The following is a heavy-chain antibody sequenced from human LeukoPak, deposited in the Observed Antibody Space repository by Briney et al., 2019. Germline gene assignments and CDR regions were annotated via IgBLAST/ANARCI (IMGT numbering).Heavy chain of an antibody. CDR3: ATGGIYSLLDY. CDR2: LDPEDGET. Sequence: ASVKVSCKVSGHTLTDLSTHWVRPTPGGGLEWMGGLDPEDGETIYAQKFQGRATMTEDTSTDTAYMELSSLRSEDTAVYYCATGGIYSLLDYWGQGTLVTVSS. D-gene: IGHD1-26*01. J-gene: IGHJ4*02. V-gene: IGHV1-24*01. CDR1: GHTLTDLS.